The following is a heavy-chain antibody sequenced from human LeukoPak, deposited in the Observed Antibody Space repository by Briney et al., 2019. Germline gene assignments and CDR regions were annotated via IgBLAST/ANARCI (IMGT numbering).Heavy chain of an antibody. J-gene: IGHJ1*01. D-gene: IGHD5-18*01. CDR1: GYTFTGYY. CDR3: ARTRGGYSYGYPGYFQH. CDR2: INPNSGGT. Sequence: ASVKVSCKASGYTFTGYYMHWVRQAPGQGLEWMGWINPNSGGTNYAQKFQGRVTMTRDTSITTAYMELSRLTSDDTAVYYCARTRGGYSYGYPGYFQHWGEGTLVTVSS. V-gene: IGHV1-2*02.